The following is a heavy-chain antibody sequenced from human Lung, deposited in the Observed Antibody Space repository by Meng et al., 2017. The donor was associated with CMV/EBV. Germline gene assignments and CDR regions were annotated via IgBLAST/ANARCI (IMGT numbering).Heavy chain of an antibody. V-gene: IGHV3-20*01. CDR1: GFTFEDYG. CDR2: VNWKGGST. CDR3: ARDIGGGSSSRYFDY. Sequence: GGSLRLXCAAFGFTFEDYGMSWVRQVPGKGLEWVSGVNWKGGSTGYVDSVKGRFTISRDNAENSLYLQMNSLRDEDTALYHCARDIGGGSSSRYFDYWGQGAXVTVSS. J-gene: IGHJ4*02. D-gene: IGHD1-26*01.